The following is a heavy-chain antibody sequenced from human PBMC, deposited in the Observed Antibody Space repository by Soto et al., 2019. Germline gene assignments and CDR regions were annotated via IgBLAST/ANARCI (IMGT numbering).Heavy chain of an antibody. Sequence: SETLSLTCAVYGGSFSGYYWSWIRQPPGKGLEWIGEINHSGSTNYNPSLKSRVTISVDTSKNQFSLELSSVTAADTAVYYCARGESDYYGSGSYYNEKQNWFDPWGQGTLVTVSS. D-gene: IGHD3-10*01. CDR3: ARGESDYYGSGSYYNEKQNWFDP. CDR2: INHSGST. CDR1: GGSFSGYY. V-gene: IGHV4-34*01. J-gene: IGHJ5*02.